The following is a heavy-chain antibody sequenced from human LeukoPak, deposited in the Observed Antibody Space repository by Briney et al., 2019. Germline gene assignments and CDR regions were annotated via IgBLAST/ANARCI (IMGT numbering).Heavy chain of an antibody. CDR1: GFTFSDFW. CDR2: TNEAGGDK. J-gene: IGHJ4*02. CDR3: AIATTGRGAFGS. D-gene: IGHD1-1*01. V-gene: IGHV3-7*01. Sequence: PGGSLRLSCAASGFTFSDFWMSWVRQAPGKGLECVASTNEAGGDKLYVDSVKGRFTISRDNSKNSLFLQMNSLTAEDTAIYYCAIATTGRGAFGSWGQGTLVSVSS.